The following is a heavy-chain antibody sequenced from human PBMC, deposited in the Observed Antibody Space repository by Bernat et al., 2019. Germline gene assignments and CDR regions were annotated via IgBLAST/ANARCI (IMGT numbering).Heavy chain of an antibody. V-gene: IGHV5-51*01. CDR3: ARQEDLVATVTGCFDY. CDR2: IYPGDSDT. J-gene: IGHJ4*02. Sequence: EVQLVQSGAEVKKPGESLKISCKGSGYSFTTHWIGWVRQMPGKGLELMGIIYPGDSDTSYSPSFQGQVTISADKSINTAYLQWSSLKASDTAMYYCARQEDLVATVTGCFDYWGQGTLVTVSS. D-gene: IGHD5-12*01. CDR1: GYSFTTHW.